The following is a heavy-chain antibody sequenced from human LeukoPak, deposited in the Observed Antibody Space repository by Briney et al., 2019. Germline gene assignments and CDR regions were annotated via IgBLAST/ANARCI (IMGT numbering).Heavy chain of an antibody. Sequence: SETVSLTCTVSGGSISSYYWSWIRQPPGKGLEWIGYIYYSGSTNYNPSLKSRVTISVDTSKNQFSLKLSSVTAADTAVYYCARVASYGENWFDPWGQGTLVTVSS. J-gene: IGHJ5*02. V-gene: IGHV4-59*01. CDR1: GGSISSYY. D-gene: IGHD3-10*01. CDR3: ARVASYGENWFDP. CDR2: IYYSGST.